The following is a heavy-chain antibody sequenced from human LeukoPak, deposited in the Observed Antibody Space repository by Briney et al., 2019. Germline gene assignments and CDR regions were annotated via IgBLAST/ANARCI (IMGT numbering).Heavy chain of an antibody. CDR1: GFTFSSYA. Sequence: GRSLRLSCAASGFTFSSYAVHWVRQAPGKGLEWVAVISYDGSNKYYADSVKGRFTISRDNSKNTLYLQMNSLRAEDTAVYHCARDTIAAALYYFDYWGQGTLVTVSS. V-gene: IGHV3-30-3*01. CDR2: ISYDGSNK. J-gene: IGHJ4*02. CDR3: ARDTIAAALYYFDY. D-gene: IGHD6-13*01.